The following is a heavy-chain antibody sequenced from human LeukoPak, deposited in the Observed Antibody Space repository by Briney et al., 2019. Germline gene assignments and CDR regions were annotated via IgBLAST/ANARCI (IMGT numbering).Heavy chain of an antibody. CDR1: GFTFSNYA. V-gene: IGHV3-23*01. Sequence: GGSLRLSCAASGFTFSNYAMAWVRQAPGKGLEWVSAITGSGGSTYYADSMKGRFTVSGDNSKNTLYVQLTSLRAEDTAVYYCAKGSRGTYPYYFDYWGQGALVTVSS. CDR2: ITGSGGST. D-gene: IGHD3-10*01. CDR3: AKGSRGTYPYYFDY. J-gene: IGHJ4*02.